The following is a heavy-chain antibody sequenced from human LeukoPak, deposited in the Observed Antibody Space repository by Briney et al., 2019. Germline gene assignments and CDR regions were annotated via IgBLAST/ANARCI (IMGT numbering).Heavy chain of an antibody. CDR1: GFTFSSYW. J-gene: IGHJ5*02. CDR3: ARDRPPNWFDP. V-gene: IGHV3-74*01. Sequence: SGGSLRLSCAASGFTFSSYWMHSVRQVPGKGLEWVSRVDIDGSSTTYADSVKGRFTISRDNAKNTLYLQMNSLRAEDTAVYYCARDRPPNWFDPWGQGTLVTVSS. CDR2: VDIDGSST.